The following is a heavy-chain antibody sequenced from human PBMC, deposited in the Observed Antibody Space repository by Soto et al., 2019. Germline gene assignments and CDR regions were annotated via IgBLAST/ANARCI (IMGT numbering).Heavy chain of an antibody. CDR2: ISGSGGST. V-gene: IGHV3-23*01. CDR3: AKDRVGSSWYIVYDFDY. CDR1: GFTCSRYA. D-gene: IGHD6-13*01. Sequence: PGGSLRLSCAASGFTCSRYAMSWVRQAPEKGLEWVSAISGSGGSTYYADSVKGRFTISRDNSKNTLYQQMNSLRAEDTAVYYCAKDRVGSSWYIVYDFDYWGQGTLVTVSS. J-gene: IGHJ4*02.